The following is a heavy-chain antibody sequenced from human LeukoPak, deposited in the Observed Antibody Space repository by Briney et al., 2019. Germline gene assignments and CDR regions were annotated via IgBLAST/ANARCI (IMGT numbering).Heavy chain of an antibody. Sequence: GASVKLSCKASGGTFSSYAISWVRQAPGQGLEWMGGIIPIFGTGNYAQKFQGRVTITADESTSTAYMELSSLGSEDTAVYYCARDRGYCSSTSCYLNYYYGMDVWGKGTTVTVSS. CDR3: ARDRGYCSSTSCYLNYYYGMDV. CDR2: IIPIFGTG. D-gene: IGHD2-2*01. CDR1: GGTFSSYA. J-gene: IGHJ6*04. V-gene: IGHV1-69*13.